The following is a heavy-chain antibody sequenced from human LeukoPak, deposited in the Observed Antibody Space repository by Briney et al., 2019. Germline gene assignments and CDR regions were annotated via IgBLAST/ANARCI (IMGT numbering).Heavy chain of an antibody. CDR3: ARVSGYSYGRFFYY. V-gene: IGHV1-46*01. CDR2: INPSGGNT. D-gene: IGHD5-18*01. J-gene: IGHJ4*02. Sequence: ASVTVSCKASGYTFTSYYIHWVRQAPGQGIEWIGLINPSGGNTRYAQKFQGRFTMTMDTHTSTVYMELSSLRSEDTSVYYCARVSGYSYGRFFYYWGEGTLVTDSS. CDR1: GYTFTSYY.